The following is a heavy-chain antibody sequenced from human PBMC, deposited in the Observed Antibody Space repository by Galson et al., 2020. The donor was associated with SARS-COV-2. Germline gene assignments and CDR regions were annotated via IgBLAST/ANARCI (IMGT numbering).Heavy chain of an antibody. CDR1: DGPISSYY. CDR3: ARDPAPLSGDNYYYGMDV. J-gene: IGHJ6*02. CDR2: ISYSGSA. Sequence: ETSETLSLTCSVSDGPISSYYWSWIRQPPGKGLEWIGSISYSGSANYNPSLGSRVTISVDLSKNQFSLKLTSVTAADTAVYYCARDPAPLSGDNYYYGMDVWGRGTTVTVSS. D-gene: IGHD2-21*01. V-gene: IGHV4-59*01.